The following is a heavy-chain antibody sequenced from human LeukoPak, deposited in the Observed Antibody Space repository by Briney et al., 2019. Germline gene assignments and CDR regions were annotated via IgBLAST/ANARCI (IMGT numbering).Heavy chain of an antibody. CDR3: ARVTFGGVIVPFDY. D-gene: IGHD3-16*02. J-gene: IGHJ4*02. CDR2: ISAYNGNT. Sequence: ASVKVSCKASGDTFTSYGISWVRQATGQGLEWMGWISAYNGNTNYAQKLQGRVTMTTDTSTSTAHMELRSLRSDDTAVYYCARVTFGGVIVPFDYWGQGTLVTVSS. V-gene: IGHV1-18*01. CDR1: GDTFTSYG.